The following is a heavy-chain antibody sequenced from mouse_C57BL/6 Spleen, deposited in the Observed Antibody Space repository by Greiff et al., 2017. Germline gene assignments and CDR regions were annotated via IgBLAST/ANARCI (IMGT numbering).Heavy chain of an antibody. J-gene: IGHJ2*01. Sequence: QVQLQQPGAELVKPGASVKLSCKASGYTFTSYWMHWVKQRPGQGLEWIGMIHPNSGSTNYNEKFKSKATLTVDKSSSTAYMQLSSLTSEDSAVYYCARSMDYGSSYASDYWGQGTTLTVSS. CDR1: GYTFTSYW. CDR3: ARSMDYGSSYASDY. D-gene: IGHD1-1*01. V-gene: IGHV1-64*01. CDR2: IHPNSGST.